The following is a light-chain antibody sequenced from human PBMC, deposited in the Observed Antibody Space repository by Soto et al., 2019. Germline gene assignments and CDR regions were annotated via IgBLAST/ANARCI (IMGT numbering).Light chain of an antibody. CDR1: GSNIGNNY. CDR2: DND. J-gene: IGLJ1*01. CDR3: GTWDSTLSGV. Sequence: QSVLTQPPSVSAAPGQKVTISCSGSGSNIGNNYVSWYQHLPGAAPKLIIYDNDKRSSGIPDRFSGSKSGTSATLDITGLQTGDEADYYCGTWDSTLSGVFGTGTKLTVL. V-gene: IGLV1-51*01.